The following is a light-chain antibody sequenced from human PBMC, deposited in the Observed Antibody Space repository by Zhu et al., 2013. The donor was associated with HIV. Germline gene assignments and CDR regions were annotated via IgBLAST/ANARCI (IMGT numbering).Light chain of an antibody. J-gene: IGLJ2*01. Sequence: QSALTQPASVSGSPGQSITISCTGTSSDVGSYKLVSWYQHHPGKAPKLIIYEVSKRPSGVSDRFSGSRSGNTASLTISGLQAEDEAEYYCCSYAGSTTYVVFGGGTKLTVL. CDR1: SSDVGSYKL. V-gene: IGLV2-23*02. CDR3: CSYAGSTTYVV. CDR2: EVS.